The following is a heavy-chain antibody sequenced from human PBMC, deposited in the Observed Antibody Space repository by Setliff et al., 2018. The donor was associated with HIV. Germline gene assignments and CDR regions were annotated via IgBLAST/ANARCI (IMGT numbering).Heavy chain of an antibody. D-gene: IGHD2-15*01. CDR1: DDSFTNYD. V-gene: IGHV4-4*08. J-gene: IGHJ4*02. Sequence: SETLSLTCVVSDDSFTNYDWTWIRQSPGKALQWIGSISSTGTTNYSPSLRSRVTISIETSNTRFSLWLRSVTASDTATYYCARLGRAIDDGGSSLRLDFWGQGVLVTVSS. CDR2: ISSTGTT. CDR3: ARLGRAIDDGGSSLRLDF.